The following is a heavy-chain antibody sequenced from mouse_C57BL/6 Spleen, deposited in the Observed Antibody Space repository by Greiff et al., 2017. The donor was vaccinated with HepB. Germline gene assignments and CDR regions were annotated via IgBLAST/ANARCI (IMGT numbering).Heavy chain of an antibody. Sequence: EVHLVESGPGMVKPSQSLSLTCTVTGYSITSGYDWHWIRHFPGNKLEWMGYISYSGSTNYNPSLKSRISITHDTSKNHFFLKLNSVTTEDTATYYCARGWYPYAMDYWGQGTSVTVSS. D-gene: IGHD2-1*01. V-gene: IGHV3-1*01. J-gene: IGHJ4*01. CDR1: GYSITSGYD. CDR2: ISYSGST. CDR3: ARGWYPYAMDY.